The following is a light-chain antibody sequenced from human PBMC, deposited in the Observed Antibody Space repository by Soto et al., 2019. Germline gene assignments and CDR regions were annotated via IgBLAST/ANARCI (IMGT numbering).Light chain of an antibody. CDR2: LNSDGSH. CDR1: SGHSNYA. J-gene: IGLJ2*01. V-gene: IGLV4-69*01. Sequence: QPVLTQSPSASASLGASVKLTCTLDSGHSNYAIAWHQQQPGKGPRYLMKLNSDGSHNKGDGIPDRFSGSSSGAERYLIISSLQSEDEADYYCQTWGTGIPFGGGTKVTVL. CDR3: QTWGTGIP.